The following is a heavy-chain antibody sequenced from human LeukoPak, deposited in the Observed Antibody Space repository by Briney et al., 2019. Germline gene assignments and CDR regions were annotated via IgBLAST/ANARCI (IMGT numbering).Heavy chain of an antibody. J-gene: IGHJ3*02. CDR3: AREVVITPLLAYDAFDI. V-gene: IGHV1-18*01. CDR2: ISAYNGNT. Sequence: GASVKVSCKASGYTFTSYGISWVRQAPGQGLEWMGWISAYNGNTNYAQKLQGRVTMTTDTSTSTAYMELRSLRSDDTAVYYCAREVVITPLLAYDAFDIWGQGTMVTVSS. D-gene: IGHD3-22*01. CDR1: GYTFTSYG.